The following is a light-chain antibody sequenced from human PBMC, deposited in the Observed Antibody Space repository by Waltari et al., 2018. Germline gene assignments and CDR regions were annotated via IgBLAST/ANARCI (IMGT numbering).Light chain of an antibody. V-gene: IGLV2-14*03. J-gene: IGLJ2*01. CDR3: SSHSNSGSYVV. CDR1: SSDVGRYNY. CDR2: DVS. Sequence: QSALTQPASVSGSPGQSITISCTGTSSDVGRYNYASWYQQHPGKAPKLMIYDVSYRPSGVSDRCSVSKSGNTASLTISGLQAEDEADYYCSSHSNSGSYVVFGGGTKLTVL.